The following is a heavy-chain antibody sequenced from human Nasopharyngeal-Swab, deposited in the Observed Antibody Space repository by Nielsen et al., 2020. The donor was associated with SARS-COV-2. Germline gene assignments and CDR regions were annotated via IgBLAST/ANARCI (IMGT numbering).Heavy chain of an antibody. CDR1: GFTFSSYG. V-gene: IGHV3-30*18. D-gene: IGHD4-17*01. Sequence: GGSLRLSCAASGFTFSSYGMHWVRQAPGKGLEWVAVISYVGTNKYYADSVKGRFTISRANSKNTLYLQMNSLRAEDTAVYYCAKGPVYGAGFDYWGQGTLVTVSS. CDR2: ISYVGTNK. J-gene: IGHJ4*02. CDR3: AKGPVYGAGFDY.